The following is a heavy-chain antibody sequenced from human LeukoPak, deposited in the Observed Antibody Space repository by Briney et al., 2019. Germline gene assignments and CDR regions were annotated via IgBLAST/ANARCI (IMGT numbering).Heavy chain of an antibody. CDR3: ARASSDFGELFP. D-gene: IGHD3-10*01. Sequence: VASVKVSCKASRYTFTSYYMHWVRQAPGQGLEWMGIINPSSGSTSYTQKFQGRVTMTRDTSTSTVYMDLSSLRSEDTAVYYCARASSDFGELFPWGQGTLVTVSS. J-gene: IGHJ5*02. CDR1: RYTFTSYY. V-gene: IGHV1-46*01. CDR2: INPSSGST.